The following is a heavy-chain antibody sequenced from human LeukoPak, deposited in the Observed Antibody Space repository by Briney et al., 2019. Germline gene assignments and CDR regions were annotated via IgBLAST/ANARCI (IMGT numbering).Heavy chain of an antibody. CDR3: ASSISGYSYGQLFDY. CDR2: IIPILGIA. CDR1: GYTFSNYG. Sequence: ASVKVSCKTSGYTFSNYGVSWVRQAPGQGLEWMGRIIPILGIANYAQKFQGRVTITADKSTSTAYMELSSLRSEDTAVYYCASSISGYSYGQLFDYWGQGTLVTVSS. J-gene: IGHJ4*02. D-gene: IGHD5-18*01. V-gene: IGHV1-69*04.